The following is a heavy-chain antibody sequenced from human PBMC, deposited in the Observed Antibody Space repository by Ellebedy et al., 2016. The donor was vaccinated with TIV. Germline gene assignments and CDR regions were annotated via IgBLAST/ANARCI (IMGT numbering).Heavy chain of an antibody. CDR2: ISDSGGAT. D-gene: IGHD6-19*01. V-gene: IGHV3-23*01. CDR3: AKDSGLSGWYFDY. Sequence: GESLKISCAASGFTFRSYAMGWVRQAPGKGLEWISVISDSGGATYYAPPLKGRSPTSRDNSNDMVYLQINSLRPDDTAVYYCAKDSGLSGWYFDYWGQGTLVTVSS. CDR1: GFTFRSYA. J-gene: IGHJ4*02.